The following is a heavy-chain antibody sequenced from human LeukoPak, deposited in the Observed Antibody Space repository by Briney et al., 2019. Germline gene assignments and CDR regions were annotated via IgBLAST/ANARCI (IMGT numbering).Heavy chain of an antibody. CDR1: GGSVSGNSPSSYY. Sequence: SETLSLTCTVSGGSVSGNSPSSYYWSWIRQPPGRGLEYIGHVYHSGSTNYGPSLRGRVTISLDTSKNQFSLKLSSVTAADTAVYYCARHKREIAVAGLNAFDIWGQGTMVTVSS. CDR3: ARHKREIAVAGLNAFDI. D-gene: IGHD6-19*01. V-gene: IGHV4-59*08. CDR2: VYHSGST. J-gene: IGHJ3*02.